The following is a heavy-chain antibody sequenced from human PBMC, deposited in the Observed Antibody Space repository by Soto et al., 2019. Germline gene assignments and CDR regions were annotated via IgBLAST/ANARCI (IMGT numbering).Heavy chain of an antibody. CDR3: EIEVRRSNQFDH. J-gene: IGHJ4*02. CDR1: VYTLTELS. D-gene: IGHD3-10*01. CDR2: FDLENGET. V-gene: IGHV1-24*01. Sequence: GASVTVSCKVSVYTLTELSIHWVRQAPGEGLEWMGGFDLENGETIYAQRFQGRVTMTEESSADTPYMELSSLRSEDAAVYYCEIEVRRSNQFDHWGQGTMVTVSS.